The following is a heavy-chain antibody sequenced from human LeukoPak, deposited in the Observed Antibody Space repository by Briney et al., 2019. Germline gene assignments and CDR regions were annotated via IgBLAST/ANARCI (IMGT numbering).Heavy chain of an antibody. V-gene: IGHV4-59*01. D-gene: IGHD4-17*01. CDR3: ARVSATVTTWGIDY. CDR2: IYYSGST. J-gene: IGHJ4*02. Sequence: SGTLSLTCTVSGGSISSYYWGWIRQPPGKGLEGIGYIYYSGSTNYNPSLKSRVTISVDTSKNQFSLKLSSVTAADTAVYYCARVSATVTTWGIDYWGQGTLVTVSS. CDR1: GGSISSYY.